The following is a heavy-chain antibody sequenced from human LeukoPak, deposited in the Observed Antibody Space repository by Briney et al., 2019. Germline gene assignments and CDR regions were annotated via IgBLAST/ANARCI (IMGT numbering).Heavy chain of an antibody. D-gene: IGHD3-3*01. CDR1: GYSISSGYY. V-gene: IGHV4-38-2*02. J-gene: IGHJ4*02. CDR2: IYYSGST. Sequence: SETLSLTCTVSGYSISSGYYWGWIRQPPGRGLEWIGSIYYSGSTYYNPSLKSRVIKSVDTSKNQFSLKLSSVTAADTAVYYCARQLHGLHDFWSDENPRYFDYWGQGTLVTVSS. CDR3: ARQLHGLHDFWSDENPRYFDY.